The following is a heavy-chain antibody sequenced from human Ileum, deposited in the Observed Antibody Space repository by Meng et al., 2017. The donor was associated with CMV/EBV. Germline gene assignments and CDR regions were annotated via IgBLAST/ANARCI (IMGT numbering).Heavy chain of an antibody. CDR3: ARTKLGTLFDY. V-gene: IGHV3-23*01. J-gene: IGHJ4*02. Sequence: SCAASGFTFSSYAMSWVRQAPGKGLEWVSAISGSGGSTYYADSVKGRFTISRDNSKNTLYLQMNSLRAEDTAVYYCARTKLGTLFDYWGQGTLVTVSS. CDR2: ISGSGGST. CDR1: GFTFSSYA. D-gene: IGHD7-27*01.